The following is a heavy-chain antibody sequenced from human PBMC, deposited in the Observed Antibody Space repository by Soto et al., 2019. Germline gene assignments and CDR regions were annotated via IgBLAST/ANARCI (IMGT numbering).Heavy chain of an antibody. CDR1: GFTFSSYW. V-gene: IGHV3-74*01. CDR2: VKTDGSS. J-gene: IGHJ6*02. CDR3: ARVIRNYYGTDV. Sequence: EVQLVESGGGLVQPGGSLRLSCAASGFTFSSYWMHWVRQAPGKGLVWVARVKTDGSSYYADSVRGRFTISRDNAKNTLYLELNSLRDEDTAVYSCARVIRNYYGTDVWGQGTTVSVS. D-gene: IGHD3-22*01.